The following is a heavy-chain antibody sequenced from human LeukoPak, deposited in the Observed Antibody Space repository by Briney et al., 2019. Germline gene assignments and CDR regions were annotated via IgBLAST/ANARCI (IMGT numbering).Heavy chain of an antibody. CDR3: VRDQYEGICPDS. J-gene: IGHJ5*01. D-gene: IGHD2/OR15-2a*01. CDR2: ISSSSNYI. Sequence: GGSLRLSCAASGFPLSSYSMNWVRQAPGKGLEWVSFISSSSNYIYYADSVKGRFTISRDNAKNSLYLQMNSLRVEDTAVYYCVRDQYEGICPDSWGQGTLVTVSS. CDR1: GFPLSSYS. V-gene: IGHV3-21*01.